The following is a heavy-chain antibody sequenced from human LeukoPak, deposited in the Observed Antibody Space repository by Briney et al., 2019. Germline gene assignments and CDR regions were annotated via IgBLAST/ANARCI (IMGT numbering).Heavy chain of an antibody. CDR2: ISYDGSNK. CDR1: GFTFSSYG. CDR3: AKDLNSSGWYRVWYNWFDP. V-gene: IGHV3-30*18. D-gene: IGHD6-19*01. Sequence: GGSLRLSCAASGFTFSSYGMHWVRQAPGKGLEWVAVISYDGSNKYYADSVKGRFTISRDNSKNTLYLQMNSLRAEDTAVYYCAKDLNSSGWYRVWYNWFDPWGQGTLVTVSS. J-gene: IGHJ5*02.